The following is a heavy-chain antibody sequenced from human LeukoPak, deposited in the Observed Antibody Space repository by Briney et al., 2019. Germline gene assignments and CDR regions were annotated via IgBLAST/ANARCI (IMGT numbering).Heavy chain of an antibody. CDR1: GFTFSTYA. CDR2: IRPDGDRT. Sequence: GGSLRLSCAASGFTFSTYAITWVRQGPGKGLEWVSAIRPDGDRTYYANSVRGRFTISRDNSKDTVYLQINGLRVEDTAVYYCAREQSGTRGWYAVDYWGQGTLVSVSS. D-gene: IGHD6-19*01. V-gene: IGHV3-23*01. J-gene: IGHJ4*02. CDR3: AREQSGTRGWYAVDY.